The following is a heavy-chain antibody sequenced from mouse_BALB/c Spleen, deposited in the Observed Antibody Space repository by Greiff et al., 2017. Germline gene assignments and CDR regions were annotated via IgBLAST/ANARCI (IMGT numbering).Heavy chain of an antibody. CDR3: ARAGGNYVNYFDY. J-gene: IGHJ2*01. V-gene: IGHV5-6-5*01. CDR2: ISSGGST. CDR1: GFTFSSYA. Sequence: EVKLVESGGGLVKPGGSLKLSCAASGFTFSSYAMSWVRQTPEKRLEWVASISSGGSTYYPDSVKGRFTISRDNARNILYLQMSSLRSEDTAMYYCARAGGNYVNYFDYWGQGTTLTVSS. D-gene: IGHD2-1*01.